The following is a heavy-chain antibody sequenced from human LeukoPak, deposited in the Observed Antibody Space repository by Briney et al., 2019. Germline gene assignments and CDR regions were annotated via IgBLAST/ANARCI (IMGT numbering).Heavy chain of an antibody. Sequence: GGSLRLSCAASGFTLTDAWMTWVRQTPGKGLEWVGHIKSKTDGGTTDYAAPVRGRFTISRDDSKNTLYLQMNSLKTEDTAVYYCTTCGVYSLVHRMFYFYYMDVWGKGTTVTVSS. CDR1: GFTLTDAW. V-gene: IGHV3-15*01. D-gene: IGHD6-6*01. CDR3: TTCGVYSLVHRMFYFYYMDV. CDR2: IKSKTDGGTT. J-gene: IGHJ6*03.